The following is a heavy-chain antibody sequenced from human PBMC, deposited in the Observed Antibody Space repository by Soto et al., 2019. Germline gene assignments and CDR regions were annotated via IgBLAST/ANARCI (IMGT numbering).Heavy chain of an antibody. CDR1: GGTFSSYA. CDR2: IIPIFGTA. CDR3: ARYLGSFLGGPYSIDYYYYGMDV. D-gene: IGHD1-26*01. J-gene: IGHJ6*02. V-gene: IGHV1-69*13. Sequence: SVKVSCKASGGTFSSYAISWVRQAPGQGLEWMGGIIPIFGTANYAQKFQGRVTITADESTSTAYMELSSLRSEDTAVYYCARYLGSFLGGPYSIDYYYYGMDVWGQGTTVTVSS.